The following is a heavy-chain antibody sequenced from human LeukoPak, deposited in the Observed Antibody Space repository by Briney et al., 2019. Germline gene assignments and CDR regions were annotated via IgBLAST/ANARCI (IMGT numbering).Heavy chain of an antibody. CDR2: IYYSGST. Sequence: TSETLSLTCTVSGGSISSSSNYWGWIRQPRGKGVEWIGSIYYSGSTYYNPSLKSRLTISLDTSKNQFSLKLSSVTAADTAVYYCARNYYYDSSGYYYVFDYWGQGTLVTVSS. V-gene: IGHV4-39*01. CDR1: GGSISSSSNY. J-gene: IGHJ4*02. CDR3: ARNYYYDSSGYYYVFDY. D-gene: IGHD3-22*01.